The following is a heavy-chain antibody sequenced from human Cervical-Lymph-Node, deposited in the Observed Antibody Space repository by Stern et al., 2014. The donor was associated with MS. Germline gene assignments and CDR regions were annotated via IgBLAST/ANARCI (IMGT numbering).Heavy chain of an antibody. J-gene: IGHJ5*02. CDR2: INAGNGNT. V-gene: IGHV1-3*01. Sequence: VQLVQSGAEVKKPGASVKVSCKASGYTFTSYAMHWVRQAPGQRLEWMGWINAGNGNTKYSQKFQGRVTITRDTSASTAYMELSSLRSEDTAVYYCARGGISYSSGWYEDNWFDPWGQGTLVTVSS. D-gene: IGHD6-19*01. CDR3: ARGGISYSSGWYEDNWFDP. CDR1: GYTFTSYA.